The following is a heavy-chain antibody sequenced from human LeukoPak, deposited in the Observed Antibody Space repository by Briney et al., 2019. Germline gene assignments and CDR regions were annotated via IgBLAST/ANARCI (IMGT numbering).Heavy chain of an antibody. CDR2: ISYDGSNK. D-gene: IGHD7-27*01. CDR1: GFTFSSYA. CDR3: ARDKLGGYYYYGMDV. Sequence: GRSLRLSCAASGFTFSSYAMHWVRQAPGKGLEWVAVISYDGSNKYYADSVKGRFTISRDNSKNTLYLQMNSLRAEDTAVYYCARDKLGGYYYYGMDVWGKGTTVTVSS. J-gene: IGHJ6*04. V-gene: IGHV3-30*04.